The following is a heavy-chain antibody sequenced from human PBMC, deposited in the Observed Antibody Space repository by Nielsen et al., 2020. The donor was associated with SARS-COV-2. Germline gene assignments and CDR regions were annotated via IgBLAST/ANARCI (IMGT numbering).Heavy chain of an antibody. J-gene: IGHJ5*02. Sequence: LRLSCSVSGGSISDIQYYWSWIRHHPGRGLEWIRYIHYSGYTDYNPSLKSRVSISIDTSLNLFSLRLNSVTAADTASYYCARDHVGDMATSWGQGTLVTVSS. V-gene: IGHV4-31*03. CDR3: ARDHVGDMATS. CDR1: GGSISDIQYY. CDR2: IHYSGYT. D-gene: IGHD5-24*01.